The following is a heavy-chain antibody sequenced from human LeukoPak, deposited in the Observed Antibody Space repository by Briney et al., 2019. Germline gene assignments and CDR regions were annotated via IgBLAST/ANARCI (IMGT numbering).Heavy chain of an antibody. CDR2: IYYSGIT. J-gene: IGHJ4*02. CDR1: GGSISSYY. D-gene: IGHD2/OR15-2a*01. CDR3: ARAGPAMGTTADFDY. V-gene: IGHV4-59*01. Sequence: SETLSLTCTVSGGSISSYYWSWIRQPPGKGLEWIGYIYYSGITNSSPSLQSRVSISVDTSRNQFSLKLSSLTTADTAVYYCARAGPAMGTTADFDYWGQGALVTVSS.